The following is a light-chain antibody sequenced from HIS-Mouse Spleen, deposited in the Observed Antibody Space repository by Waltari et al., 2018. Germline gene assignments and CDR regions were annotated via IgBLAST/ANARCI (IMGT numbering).Light chain of an antibody. CDR2: DVR. CDR3: SSYTSSSTLV. CDR1: SSDVGGYNY. V-gene: IGLV2-14*03. J-gene: IGLJ2*01. Sequence: QSALTQPASLSGSPGQSLTIPCTGTSSDVGGYNYVSWYQQHHGKAPKLLIYDVRNRPSGVSNRFSGSKSGNTASLTISGLQAEDEADYYCSSYTSSSTLVFGGGTKLTVL.